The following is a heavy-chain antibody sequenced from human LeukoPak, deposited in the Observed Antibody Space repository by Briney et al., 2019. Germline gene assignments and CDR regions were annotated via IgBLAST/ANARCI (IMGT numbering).Heavy chain of an antibody. CDR3: ARVNGYSSGWYPYYFDY. D-gene: IGHD6-19*01. V-gene: IGHV3-66*01. CDR1: GFTVSSNY. Sequence: GGSLRLSCAASGFTVSSNYMSWVRQAPGKGLEWVSVIYSGGSTYYADSVKGRFTISRDNSKNTLYLQMNSLRAEDTAVYYCARVNGYSSGWYPYYFDYWGQGTLVTVSS. CDR2: IYSGGST. J-gene: IGHJ4*02.